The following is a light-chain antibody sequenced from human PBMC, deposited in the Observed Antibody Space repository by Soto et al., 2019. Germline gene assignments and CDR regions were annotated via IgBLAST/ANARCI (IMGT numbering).Light chain of an antibody. CDR1: QSVGSNY. Sequence: EIVLTQSPGTLSLSPGERATLSCRASQSVGSNYLAWYQQKPGQAPRLLIYGASSRASGIPDRFSGSGSGTDFTLTISGLEPEDFAVYYCQQYGSSPPYTFGQGTKLEIK. J-gene: IGKJ2*01. CDR3: QQYGSSPPYT. V-gene: IGKV3-20*01. CDR2: GAS.